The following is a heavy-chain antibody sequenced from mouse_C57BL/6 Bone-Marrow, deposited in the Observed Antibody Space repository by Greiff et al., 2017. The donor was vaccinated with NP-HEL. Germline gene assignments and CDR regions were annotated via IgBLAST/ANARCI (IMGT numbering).Heavy chain of an antibody. D-gene: IGHD4-1*02. V-gene: IGHV14-2*01. J-gene: IGHJ2*01. CDR3: AFPTGAGYFDD. Sequence: VQLQQSGAELVKPGASVKLSCTASGFNITDYYMHWVKQRTEQGLEWIGRIDPEDGETKYAPKFQGKATITADTSSNTAYLQRSSLTSEDTAVYYCAFPTGAGYFDDWGQGTTLTVSS. CDR2: IDPEDGET. CDR1: GFNITDYY.